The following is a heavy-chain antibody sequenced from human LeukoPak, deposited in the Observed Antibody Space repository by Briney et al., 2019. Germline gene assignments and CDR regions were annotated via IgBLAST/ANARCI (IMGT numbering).Heavy chain of an antibody. CDR3: ARARHYYDSSGYSRYFDY. CDR1: GFTVSSNY. V-gene: IGHV3-53*01. J-gene: IGHJ4*02. D-gene: IGHD3-22*01. CDR2: IYSGGST. Sequence: GGSLRLSCAASGFTVSSNYMSWVRQAPGKGLEWVSVIYSGGSTYYADSVKGRFTISRDNSKNTLYLQMNSLRAEDTAVYYCARARHYYDSSGYSRYFDYWGQGTLVTVSS.